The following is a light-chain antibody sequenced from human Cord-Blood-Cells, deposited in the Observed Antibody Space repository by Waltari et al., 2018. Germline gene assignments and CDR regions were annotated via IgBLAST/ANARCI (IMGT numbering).Light chain of an antibody. CDR1: NIGSKS. CDR2: YDS. J-gene: IGLJ2*01. CDR3: QVWDSSSDHVV. V-gene: IGLV3-21*04. Sequence: SYVLTQPPSVSVASGKTARITCGGNNIGSKSVHWYQQKPGQAPGLVIYYDSDRPSGIPERFSGSNSGNTATLTISRVEAGDEADYYCQVWDSSSDHVVFGGGTKLTVL.